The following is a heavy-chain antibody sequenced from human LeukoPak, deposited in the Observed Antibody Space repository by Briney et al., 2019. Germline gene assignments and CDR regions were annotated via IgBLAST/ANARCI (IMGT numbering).Heavy chain of an antibody. CDR2: IYYDGSNK. D-gene: IGHD2-2*01. CDR3: AGDSCTTTTCYDC. CDR1: GFTFSSYG. V-gene: IGHV3-33*08. Sequence: GGSLRLSCAASGFTFSSYGMHWVRQAPGKGLEWVALIYYDGSNKYYADSVKGRFTISRDDSKNTLYLQMNSLRAEDTAVYFCAGDSCTTTTCYDCWGQGTLVTVSS. J-gene: IGHJ4*02.